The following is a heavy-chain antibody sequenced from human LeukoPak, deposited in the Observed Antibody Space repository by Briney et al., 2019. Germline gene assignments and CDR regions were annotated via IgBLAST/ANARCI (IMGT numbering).Heavy chain of an antibody. CDR1: GFTFRNAW. CDR3: TTDPSSYYDREFDAFDI. D-gene: IGHD3-22*01. J-gene: IGHJ3*02. CDR2: IKSRSDGGTT. Sequence: PGGSLRLSCAASGFTFRNAWMSWVRQAPGKGLEWVGRIKSRSDGGTTDYAAPVKGRFIISRDDSKNTLYLQMNSLKTEDTAVYYCTTDPSSYYDREFDAFDIWGQGTMVTVSS. V-gene: IGHV3-15*01.